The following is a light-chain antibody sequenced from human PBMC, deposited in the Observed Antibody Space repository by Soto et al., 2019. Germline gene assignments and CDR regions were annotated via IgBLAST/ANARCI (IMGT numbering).Light chain of an antibody. CDR1: QSVRSNY. CDR3: QEYGYSRWT. CDR2: AAF. J-gene: IGKJ1*01. Sequence: ELVLTQSPGTLSSSPGERATLSCRASQSVRSNYLAWYQHKPGQAPRLLIYAAFSRATGIPDRFSGSGSGTDFTLSINRLEPEDFAVYYCQEYGYSRWTFGQGTKVEIK. V-gene: IGKV3-20*01.